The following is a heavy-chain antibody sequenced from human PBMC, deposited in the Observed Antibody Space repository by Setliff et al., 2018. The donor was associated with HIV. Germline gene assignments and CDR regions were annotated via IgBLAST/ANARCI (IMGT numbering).Heavy chain of an antibody. CDR3: ASDIAVIPAASQVGGFDI. Sequence: RASVKVSCKASGYTFTDYYIHWVRQAPGQGLEWMGRINPNSGGTNYAQKFQGRVTITRDTSISTTYMELSRLTSDDTAVYYCASDIAVIPAASQVGGFDIWGQGTMVTVS. CDR2: INPNSGGT. D-gene: IGHD2-2*01. V-gene: IGHV1-2*06. CDR1: GYTFTDYY. J-gene: IGHJ3*02.